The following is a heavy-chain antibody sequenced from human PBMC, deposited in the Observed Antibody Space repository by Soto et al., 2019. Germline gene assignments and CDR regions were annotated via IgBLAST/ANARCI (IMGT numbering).Heavy chain of an antibody. Sequence: EVQLLESGGGLVQPGGSLRLSCAASGFTFSSYAISWVRQAPGKGMEWVSAISGSGGSTYYADSVKGRFTISRDNSKNTLYLQMNSLRAEDTAVYYCAKDLVYYDFWSGRVYWGQGTLVTVSS. D-gene: IGHD3-3*01. CDR3: AKDLVYYDFWSGRVY. J-gene: IGHJ4*02. CDR1: GFTFSSYA. V-gene: IGHV3-23*01. CDR2: ISGSGGST.